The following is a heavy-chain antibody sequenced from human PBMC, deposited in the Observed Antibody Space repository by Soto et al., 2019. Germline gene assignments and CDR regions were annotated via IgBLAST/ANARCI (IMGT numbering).Heavy chain of an antibody. J-gene: IGHJ6*02. V-gene: IGHV3-30*03. D-gene: IGHD3-3*01. CDR3: AGDRGGGSIFGGHYGMDV. CDR2: VSFDSKNK. Sequence: QPGGSLRLSCAASGFSFDSYSMHWVRQAPGKGLEWVTTVSFDSKNKYYIDSVEGRFTISRDNSKKMLYLQMNSLRAEDTAVYYCAGDRGGGSIFGGHYGMDVWGQGTTVTVS. CDR1: GFSFDSYS.